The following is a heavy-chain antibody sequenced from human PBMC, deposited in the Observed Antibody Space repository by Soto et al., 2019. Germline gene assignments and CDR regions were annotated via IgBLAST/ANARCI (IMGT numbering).Heavy chain of an antibody. CDR1: GFTFSSYG. V-gene: IGHV3-30*18. CDR3: AKDPTTVTTTLTYYFDY. Sequence: GSLRLSCAASGFTFSSYGMHWVRQAPGKGLEWVAVISYDGSNKYYADSVKGRFTISRDNSKNTLYLQMNSLRAEDTAVYYCAKDPTTVTTTLTYYFDYWGQGTLVTVSS. J-gene: IGHJ4*02. D-gene: IGHD4-17*01. CDR2: ISYDGSNK.